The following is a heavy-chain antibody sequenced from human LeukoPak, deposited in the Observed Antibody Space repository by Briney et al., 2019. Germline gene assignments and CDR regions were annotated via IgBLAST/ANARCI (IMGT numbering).Heavy chain of an antibody. J-gene: IGHJ4*02. V-gene: IGHV1-69*01. CDR2: IIPIFGTA. CDR3: ASGSSGGVATMY. Sequence: SVKVSCKASGGTFSSYAISWVRQAPGQGLEWMGGIIPIFGTANYAQKFQGRVTITADESTSTAYMELSSLRSEDTAVYYYASGSSGGVATMYWGQGTLVTVSS. D-gene: IGHD5-12*01. CDR1: GGTFSSYA.